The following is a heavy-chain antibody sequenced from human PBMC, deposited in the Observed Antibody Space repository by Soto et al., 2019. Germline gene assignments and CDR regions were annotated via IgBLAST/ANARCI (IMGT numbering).Heavy chain of an antibody. J-gene: IGHJ6*02. V-gene: IGHV3-33*01. Sequence: VGSLRLSCAASGFTFSSYGMHWVRQAPGKGLEWVAVIWYDGSNKYYADSVKGRFTISRDNSKNTLYLQMNSLRAEDTAVYYCARDRPAGTGANPGYYYYGMDVWGQGTTVTVSS. D-gene: IGHD1-26*01. CDR3: ARDRPAGTGANPGYYYYGMDV. CDR2: IWYDGSNK. CDR1: GFTFSSYG.